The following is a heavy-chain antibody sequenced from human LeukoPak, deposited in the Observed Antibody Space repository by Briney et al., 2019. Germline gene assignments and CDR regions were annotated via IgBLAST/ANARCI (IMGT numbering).Heavy chain of an antibody. D-gene: IGHD2-2*01. CDR1: GFTFSSYG. V-gene: IGHV3-30*18. Sequence: GGSLRLSCAASGFTFSSYGMHWVRQAPGKGLEWVAVISYDGSNKYYADSVKGRFTISRDNSKNTMYLQMNSLNAEDTAVYYCAKDEVVPGYYYTDVWGRGTTVTISS. CDR2: ISYDGSNK. CDR3: AKDEVVPGYYYTDV. J-gene: IGHJ6*03.